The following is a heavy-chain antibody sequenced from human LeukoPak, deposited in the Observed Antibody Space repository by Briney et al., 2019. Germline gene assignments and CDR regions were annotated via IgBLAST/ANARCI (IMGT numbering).Heavy chain of an antibody. Sequence: SETLSLTCAVYGGSFSGYYWSWIRQPPGKGLEWIGEINHSGSTNYNPSLKSRVTISVDTSKNQFSLKLSSVTAADTAVYYCARGDVDTAMAVFDYWGQGTLVTVSS. CDR1: GGSFSGYY. CDR3: ARGDVDTAMAVFDY. CDR2: INHSGST. D-gene: IGHD5-18*01. J-gene: IGHJ4*02. V-gene: IGHV4-34*01.